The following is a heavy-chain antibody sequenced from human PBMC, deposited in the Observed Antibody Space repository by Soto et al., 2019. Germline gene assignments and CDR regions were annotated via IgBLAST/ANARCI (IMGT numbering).Heavy chain of an antibody. J-gene: IGHJ4*02. V-gene: IGHV3-74*01. CDR2: INTDGSST. Sequence: QPGGSLRLSCAASGFTFNYYWMHWVRQAPGKGLVWVSRINTDGSSTTYADSVKGRFTISRDNAKNTLYLQMNSLRAEDTAVYYCARVTGTYYHFDYWGQGTLVTVS. CDR3: ARVTGTYYHFDY. D-gene: IGHD1-26*01. CDR1: GFTFNYYW.